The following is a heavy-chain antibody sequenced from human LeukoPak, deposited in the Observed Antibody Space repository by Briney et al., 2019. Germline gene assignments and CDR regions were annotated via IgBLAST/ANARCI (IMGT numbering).Heavy chain of an antibody. J-gene: IGHJ1*01. CDR3: AAYSSSRTAFQH. D-gene: IGHD6-13*01. CDR2: FDPEDGET. CDR1: GYTLTELS. Sequence: ASVKVFCKVSGYTLTELSMHWVRQAPGKGLEWMGGFDPEDGETIYAQKFQGRVTMTEDTSTDTAYMELSSLRSEDTAVYYCAAYSSSRTAFQHWGQGTLVTVSS. V-gene: IGHV1-24*01.